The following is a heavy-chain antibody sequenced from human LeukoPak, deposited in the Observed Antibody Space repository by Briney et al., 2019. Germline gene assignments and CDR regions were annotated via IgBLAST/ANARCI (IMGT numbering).Heavy chain of an antibody. Sequence: GGSLRLSCAASGFTFSSYGMHWVRQAPGKGLEWVAVIWYDGSNNYYGDSVKGRFTISRDNSKNTLYLQMNSLRAEDTAVYYCAKDRYSSGWANGFDIWGLGTMVTVSS. J-gene: IGHJ3*02. D-gene: IGHD6-19*01. CDR2: IWYDGSNN. CDR3: AKDRYSSGWANGFDI. CDR1: GFTFSSYG. V-gene: IGHV3-33*06.